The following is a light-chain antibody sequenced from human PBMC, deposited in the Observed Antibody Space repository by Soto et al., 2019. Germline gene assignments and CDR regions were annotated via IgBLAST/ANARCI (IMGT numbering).Light chain of an antibody. Sequence: QSVLTQPASVSGSPGQSITISCTGTSSDAGGYNYVSWYQQHPGKAPKLMIYDVSNRPSGVSNRFSGSKSGNTASLTISGLQAEDEADYYCSSYTSSSTLVFGGGTQLTVL. CDR2: DVS. CDR1: SSDAGGYNY. V-gene: IGLV2-14*01. J-gene: IGLJ2*01. CDR3: SSYTSSSTLV.